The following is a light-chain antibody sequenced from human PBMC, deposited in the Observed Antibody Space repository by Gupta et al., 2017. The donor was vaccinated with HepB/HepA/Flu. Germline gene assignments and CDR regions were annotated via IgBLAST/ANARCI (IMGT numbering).Light chain of an antibody. J-gene: IGLJ3*02. CDR2: RNN. CDR3: AAWDDSLSGWV. Sequence: SELTQPPSASGAPGPRVNISCSGSSSNIGSNSVYWYQQLPGTAPKLLIYRNNQRPSGVPDRFSGSKSGTSASLAISGLRSEDEADYYCAAWDDSLSGWVFGGGTKLTVL. CDR1: SSNIGSNS. V-gene: IGLV1-47*01.